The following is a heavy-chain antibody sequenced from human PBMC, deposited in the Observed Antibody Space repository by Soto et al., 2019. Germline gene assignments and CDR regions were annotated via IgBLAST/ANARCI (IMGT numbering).Heavy chain of an antibody. CDR2: INWNGGST. CDR1: GFTFDDYG. D-gene: IGHD3-10*01. Sequence: EVQLVESGGGVVRPGGSLRLSCAASGFTFDDYGMSWVRQAPGKGLEWVSGINWNGGSTGYADSVKGRFTISRDNAKNSLYLQMNSLRAEDTALYYCARTIRLLWFGELSGYYFDYWGQGTLVTVSS. CDR3: ARTIRLLWFGELSGYYFDY. J-gene: IGHJ4*02. V-gene: IGHV3-20*04.